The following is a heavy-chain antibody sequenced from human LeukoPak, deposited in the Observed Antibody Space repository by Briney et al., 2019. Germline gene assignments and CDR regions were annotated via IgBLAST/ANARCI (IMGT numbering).Heavy chain of an antibody. CDR2: ISYDGSNK. CDR3: ATKGGFDP. V-gene: IGHV3-30*03. J-gene: IGHJ5*02. Sequence: GGSLRLSCAASGFTFDDYAMHWVRQAPGKGLEWVAVISYDGSNKYYADSVKGRFTISRDNSKNTLYLQMNSLRAEDTAVYYCATKGGFDPWGQGTLVTVSS. CDR1: GFTFDDYA.